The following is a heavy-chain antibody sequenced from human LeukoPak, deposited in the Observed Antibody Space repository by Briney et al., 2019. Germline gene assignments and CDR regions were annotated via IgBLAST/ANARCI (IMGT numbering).Heavy chain of an antibody. J-gene: IGHJ4*02. CDR1: GFTFSDYY. D-gene: IGHD3-10*01. Sequence: GGSLRLSCAASGFTFSDYYMSWIRLAPGKGLEWVSYISSSASTIYYADSVKGRFTISRDNAKNSLYLQMNSLRAEDTAVYYCASYYYGSGSFDYWGQGTLVTVSS. CDR2: ISSSASTI. V-gene: IGHV3-11*01. CDR3: ASYYYGSGSFDY.